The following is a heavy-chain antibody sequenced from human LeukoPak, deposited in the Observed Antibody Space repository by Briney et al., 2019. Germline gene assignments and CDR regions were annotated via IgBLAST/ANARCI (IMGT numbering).Heavy chain of an antibody. CDR3: AKVGLRGSYRSAFDI. CDR1: GFTFSNYH. J-gene: IGHJ3*02. V-gene: IGHV3-21*04. Sequence: PGGSLRLSCVVSGFTFSNYHMNWVRQARGKGLEGVSSISRSSDYIYYADSVKGRFTVSRDNGKNSLFLQMNSLRAEDTALYYCAKVGLRGSYRSAFDIWGQGPMVTVSS. D-gene: IGHD1-26*01. CDR2: ISRSSDYI.